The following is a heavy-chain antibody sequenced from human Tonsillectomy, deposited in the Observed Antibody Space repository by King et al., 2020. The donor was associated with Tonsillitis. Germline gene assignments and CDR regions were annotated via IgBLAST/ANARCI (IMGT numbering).Heavy chain of an antibody. J-gene: IGHJ3*02. D-gene: IGHD6-13*01. CDR3: AKVSTSWYDNDAFDM. V-gene: IGHV3-30*18. CDR1: GFTFSNYG. Sequence: VQLVESGGGVVQPGRSLRLSCTASGFTFSNYGMHWVRQAPGKGLEWVAVIAYDGSNKYYSDSVRGRFTISRDDSKNTLYMQMNSLRAEDTAVYYCAKVSTSWYDNDAFDMWGQGTMVTVSS. CDR2: IAYDGSNK.